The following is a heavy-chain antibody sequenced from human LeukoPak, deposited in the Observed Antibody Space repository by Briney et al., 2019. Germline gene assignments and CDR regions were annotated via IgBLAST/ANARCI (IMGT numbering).Heavy chain of an antibody. V-gene: IGHV4-59*08. Sequence: PSETLSLTCTVSGGSFNSYYWSLIRQPPGKGLEWIGYIYYSGSTSYNPSLKSRVTMSVDTSKNQLSLKVSSVTVADTAVYYCARHYYDISDSYSFDYWGQGTLVTVSS. CDR1: GGSFNSYY. CDR3: ARHYYDISDSYSFDY. CDR2: IYYSGST. D-gene: IGHD3-22*01. J-gene: IGHJ4*02.